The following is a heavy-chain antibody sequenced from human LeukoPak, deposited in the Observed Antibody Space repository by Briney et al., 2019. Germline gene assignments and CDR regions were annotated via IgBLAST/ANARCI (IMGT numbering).Heavy chain of an antibody. CDR2: INPSGGST. CDR3: ARALESHELDY. Sequence: ASVKVSCKASGYTFTSYYIYWVRQAPGQGLEWMGRINPSGGSTRYAQKFQGRVTMTRDTSTNTVYMELSSLRSEDTAVYYCARALESHELDYWGQGTLVTVSS. V-gene: IGHV1-46*01. J-gene: IGHJ4*02. CDR1: GYTFTSYY.